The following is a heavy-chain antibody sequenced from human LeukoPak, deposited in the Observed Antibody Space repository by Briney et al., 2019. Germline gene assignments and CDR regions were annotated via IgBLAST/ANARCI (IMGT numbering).Heavy chain of an antibody. CDR1: GFTLSDYY. V-gene: IGHV3-11*04. D-gene: IGHD3-3*01. CDR3: ARATFWSGYQRDSWYMDV. CDR2: ISSSGPTT. Sequence: GGFLRLSCAAYGFTLSDYYMSWIRQAPGKGLEWVSYISSSGPTTYYPDSVKGRFTIFRDNTKNSLFLQMNSLRAEYTAVYYCARATFWSGYQRDSWYMDVWGKGTTVTVSS. J-gene: IGHJ6*03.